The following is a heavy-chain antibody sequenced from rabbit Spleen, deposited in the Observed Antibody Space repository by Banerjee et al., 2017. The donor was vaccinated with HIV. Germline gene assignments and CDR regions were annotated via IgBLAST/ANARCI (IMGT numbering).Heavy chain of an antibody. D-gene: IGHD8-1*01. CDR3: ARDSGTSFSTYGMDL. J-gene: IGHJ6*01. V-gene: IGHV1S45*01. Sequence: QERLVESGGGLVKPEGSLKLSCTASGFSFSSSYWICWVRQAPGKGLESIACIYGGSSGSTYCATWAKGRFTISKTSSTTVTLQMTSLTVADTATYFCARDSGTSFSTYGMDLWGQGTLVTVS. CDR1: GFSFSSSYW. CDR2: IYGGSSGST.